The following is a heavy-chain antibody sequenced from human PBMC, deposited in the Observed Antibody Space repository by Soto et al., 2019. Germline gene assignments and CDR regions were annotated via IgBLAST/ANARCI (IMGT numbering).Heavy chain of an antibody. CDR2: INPNSGGT. D-gene: IGHD1-20*01. J-gene: IGHJ6*02. CDR1: GYTFTGYY. V-gene: IGHV1-2*02. Sequence: ASVKVSCKASGYTFTGYYMHWVRQAPGQGLEWMGWINPNSGGTNYAQKFQGRVTMTRDTSISTAYMELSRLRSDDTAVYYCATDQYNWNYYYYYGMDVWGQGTKVTVS. CDR3: ATDQYNWNYYYYYGMDV.